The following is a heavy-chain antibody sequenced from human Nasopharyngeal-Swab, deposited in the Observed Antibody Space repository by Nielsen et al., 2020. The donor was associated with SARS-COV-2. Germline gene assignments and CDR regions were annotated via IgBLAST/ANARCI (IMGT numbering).Heavy chain of an antibody. CDR2: ISSDSGAK. J-gene: IGHJ4*02. V-gene: IGHV3-21*01. D-gene: IGHD3-22*01. CDR1: GFSFSTYT. Sequence: GESLKISCAASGFSFSTYTMNWVRQAPGKGLEWLSSISSDSGAKYHADSVTGRFTISRDNAKNSLYLEMNSLRAEDTAVYYCLRGDRRDYWGPGTLVSVSS. CDR3: LRGDRRDY.